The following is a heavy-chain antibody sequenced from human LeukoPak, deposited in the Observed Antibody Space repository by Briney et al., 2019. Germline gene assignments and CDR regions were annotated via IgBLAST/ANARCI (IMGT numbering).Heavy chain of an antibody. CDR3: ARASSGYYPFDY. CDR2: INHSGST. Sequence: SSETLSLTCAVYGGSFSGYYWSWIRQPPGKGLEWIGEINHSGSTNYNPSLKSRVTISVDTSKNQFSLKLRSVTAADTAVYYCARASSGYYPFDYWGQGTLVTVSS. CDR1: GGSFSGYY. V-gene: IGHV4-34*01. J-gene: IGHJ4*02. D-gene: IGHD3-22*01.